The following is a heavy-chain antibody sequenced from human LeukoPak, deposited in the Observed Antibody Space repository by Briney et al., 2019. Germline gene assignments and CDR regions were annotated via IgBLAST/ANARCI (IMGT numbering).Heavy chain of an antibody. V-gene: IGHV4-59*08. Sequence: SETLSLTCTVSGGSISSYYWSWIRQPPGKGLEWIGYINYSGSTKYNPSLKSRVTISVDTSKNQFSLKVSSVTAADTAFYYCAIHHSSSGLYYFDYWGQGTLVTVSS. J-gene: IGHJ4*02. CDR3: AIHHSSSGLYYFDY. CDR1: GGSISSYY. D-gene: IGHD6-19*01. CDR2: INYSGST.